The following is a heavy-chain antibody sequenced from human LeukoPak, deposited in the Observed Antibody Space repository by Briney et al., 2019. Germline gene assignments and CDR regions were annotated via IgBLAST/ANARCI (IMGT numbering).Heavy chain of an antibody. J-gene: IGHJ4*02. V-gene: IGHV1-69*13. CDR1: GGTFSSYA. CDR2: IIPIFGTA. D-gene: IGHD4-17*01. CDR3: ARESPRYGDATRRGPAPFD. Sequence: SVKVSCKASGGTFSSYAISWVRQAPGQGLEWMGGIIPIFGTANYAQKFQGRVTITADESTSTAYMELSSLRSEDTAVYYCARESPRYGDATRRGPAPFDWGQGTLVTVSS.